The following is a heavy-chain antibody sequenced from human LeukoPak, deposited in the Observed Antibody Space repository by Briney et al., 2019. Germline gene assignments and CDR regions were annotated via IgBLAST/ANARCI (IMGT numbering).Heavy chain of an antibody. V-gene: IGHV1-2*02. D-gene: IGHD3-3*01. CDR1: GYTFTGYY. CDR3: ARVPIFGVDAFDI. Sequence: ASVKVSCKASGYTFTGYYMHWVRQAPGQGLEWMGWINPNSGGTNYAQKFQGRVTMTRDTSISTAYMELSRLRSDDTAVYYCARVPIFGVDAFDIWGQGTMVTVSS. CDR2: INPNSGGT. J-gene: IGHJ3*02.